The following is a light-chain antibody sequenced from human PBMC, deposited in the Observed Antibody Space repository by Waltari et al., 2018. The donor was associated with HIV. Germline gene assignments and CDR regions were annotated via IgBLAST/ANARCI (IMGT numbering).Light chain of an antibody. CDR1: QAISNY. CDR3: QKYNSAPQT. J-gene: IGKJ1*01. Sequence: DIRLTQSTSSLSASGGDRFTITGRASQAISNYLAWYQKKPGKVPKLLIYAASTLQTGVPFRFSGTGSGTDFTLTISSLQPEDVATYYCQKYNSAPQTFGQGTKVEIK. CDR2: AAS. V-gene: IGKV1-27*01.